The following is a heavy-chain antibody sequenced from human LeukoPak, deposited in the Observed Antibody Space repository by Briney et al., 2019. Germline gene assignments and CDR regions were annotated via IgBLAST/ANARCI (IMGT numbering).Heavy chain of an antibody. J-gene: IGHJ4*02. Sequence: GASVKVSCKASGYTFTSYGISWVRQAPGQGLEWMGWINPNSGGTNFARKFQGRVTMTRDTSISTAYMELSSLTSDDTAVYYCARGRFSGYGADWGQGTLVTVSS. CDR2: INPNSGGT. D-gene: IGHD5-12*01. V-gene: IGHV1-2*02. CDR3: ARGRFSGYGAD. CDR1: GYTFTSYG.